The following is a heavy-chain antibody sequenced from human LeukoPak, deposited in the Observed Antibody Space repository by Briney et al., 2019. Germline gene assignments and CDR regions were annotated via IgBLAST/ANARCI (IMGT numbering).Heavy chain of an antibody. CDR2: INHSGST. Sequence: SETLSLTCAVYGGSFSGYYWSWIRQPPRKGLEWIGEINHSGSTNYNPSLKSRVTISVDTSKDQFSLKLRSVTAADTAVYYCARAPGRPAAVFDYWGQGTLVTVSS. D-gene: IGHD2-2*01. V-gene: IGHV4-34*01. J-gene: IGHJ4*02. CDR3: ARAPGRPAAVFDY. CDR1: GGSFSGYY.